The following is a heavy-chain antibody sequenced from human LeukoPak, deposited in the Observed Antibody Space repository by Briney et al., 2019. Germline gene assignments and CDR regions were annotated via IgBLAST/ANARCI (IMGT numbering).Heavy chain of an antibody. CDR3: VQEGPRGLAFDI. V-gene: IGHV3-23*01. J-gene: IGHJ3*02. CDR1: GVTFSSYV. Sequence: GGSLRLSCEASGVTFSSYVVSWVRQAPGTGPEWVSGISGSGGGTYYADSVKGRFAISRDNSKNTLYLQMNSLRAEDTAVYYCVQEGPRGLAFDIWGQGTKVTVSS. CDR2: ISGSGGGT.